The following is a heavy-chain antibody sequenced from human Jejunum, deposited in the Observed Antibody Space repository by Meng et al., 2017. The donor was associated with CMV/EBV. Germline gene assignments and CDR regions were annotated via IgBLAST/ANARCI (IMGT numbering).Heavy chain of an antibody. D-gene: IGHD5-24*01. V-gene: IGHV7-4-1*02. Sequence: QLQLLQSGSELKQPGASVKVSCRPSGYTFTSYAINWVRQAPGQGPDWMGWIDPNTGNPTYDQGFTGRFVFSLDTSVSTAYLQINSLRADDTAVYYCARDSPLDGYSLLDYWGQGTLVTVSS. CDR3: ARDSPLDGYSLLDY. J-gene: IGHJ4*02. CDR2: IDPNTGNP. CDR1: GYTFTSYA.